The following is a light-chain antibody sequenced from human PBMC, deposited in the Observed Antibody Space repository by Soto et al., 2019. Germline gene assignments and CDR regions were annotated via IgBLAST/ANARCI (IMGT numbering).Light chain of an antibody. CDR3: QHYGTSLYT. Sequence: DIVLTQSPGTLSLSPGERATLSCRASQIIGSTYLGWYQQKPGQAPRLLIYGASSRATGIPDRFSGSGSGTDFTLTISRLEPEDSAVYYCQHYGTSLYTFCQGTKLEIK. CDR2: GAS. CDR1: QIIGSTY. V-gene: IGKV3-20*01. J-gene: IGKJ2*01.